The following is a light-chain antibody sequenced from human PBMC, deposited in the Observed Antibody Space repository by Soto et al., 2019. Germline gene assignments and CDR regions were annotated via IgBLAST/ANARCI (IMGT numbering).Light chain of an antibody. V-gene: IGKV3-11*01. CDR2: DAS. Sequence: EMVLTQSPANLFLSPGERAALSCRACQSVSSYLAWYQQKPGQAPRLLIYDASNRATGIPARFSGSGSGTEFTLTISSLEPEDFAVYYCQQRSNSPWTFGQGTKVDIK. CDR3: QQRSNSPWT. CDR1: QSVSSY. J-gene: IGKJ1*01.